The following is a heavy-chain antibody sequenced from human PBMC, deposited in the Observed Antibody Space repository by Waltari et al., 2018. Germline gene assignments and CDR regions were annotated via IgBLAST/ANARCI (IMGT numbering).Heavy chain of an antibody. V-gene: IGHV4-39*07. CDR2: IYYSGST. CDR3: ARGWGLNAFDI. CDR1: GRSISSSRSS. D-gene: IGHD2-21*01. J-gene: IGHJ3*02. Sequence: QLQLQESGPGLVQPSETRTLTCTVSGRSISSSRSSWGWIRQPPGKGLEWIGSIYYSGSTYYNPTLKSRVTISVDTSKNQFSRKLSSVTAADTAVYYCARGWGLNAFDIWGQGTMGTVSS.